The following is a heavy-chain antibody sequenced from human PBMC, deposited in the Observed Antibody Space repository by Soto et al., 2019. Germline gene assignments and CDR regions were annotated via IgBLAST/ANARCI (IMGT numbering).Heavy chain of an antibody. CDR2: FNHSGST. V-gene: IGHV4-34*01. D-gene: IGHD2-15*01. J-gene: IGHJ4*02. Sequence: SETLSLTCAVSGGSFNTYFWSWIRQPPGKGLEWIGEFNHSGSTNYNPSLKSRVTISVDTSKNQFSLKLSSVTAADTAVYYCAIVIAAAFDYWGQGALVTVSS. CDR3: AIVIAAAFDY. CDR1: GGSFNTYF.